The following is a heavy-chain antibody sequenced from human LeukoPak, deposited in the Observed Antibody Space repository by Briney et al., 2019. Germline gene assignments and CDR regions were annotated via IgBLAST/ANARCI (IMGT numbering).Heavy chain of an antibody. CDR2: INHSGST. Sequence: PSETLSLTCAVYGGSFSGYYWSWIRQPPGKGLEWIGEINHSGSTNYNPSLKRRVTISVDTSKNQFSLKLSSVTAADTAVYYCARSSERSSPRGADYWGQGTLVTVSS. V-gene: IGHV4-34*01. CDR1: GGSFSGYY. D-gene: IGHD6-6*01. CDR3: ARSSERSSPRGADY. J-gene: IGHJ4*02.